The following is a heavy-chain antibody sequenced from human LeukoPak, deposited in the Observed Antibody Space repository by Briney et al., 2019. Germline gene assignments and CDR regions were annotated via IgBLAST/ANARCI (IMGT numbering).Heavy chain of an antibody. CDR1: GFTFRNYV. Sequence: RPGGSLRLSCAASGFTFRNYVIHWVRQAPGKGLEWVAVISYDGSKKDYADSVKGRFTISRDNSKDTLYLQMNSLRAEDTAVYYCARDPEWGYSKGSWFDPWGQGTLVTVSS. CDR3: ARDPEWGYSKGSWFDP. V-gene: IGHV3-30-3*01. J-gene: IGHJ5*02. CDR2: ISYDGSKK. D-gene: IGHD4-11*01.